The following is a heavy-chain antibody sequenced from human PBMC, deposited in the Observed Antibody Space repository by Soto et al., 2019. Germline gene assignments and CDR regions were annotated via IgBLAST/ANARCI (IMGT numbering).Heavy chain of an antibody. Sequence: SETLSLTCTVSGGSVSSGSYYWSWIRQPPGKGLEWIGYIYYSGSTNYNPSLKSRVTISVDTSKNQFSLKLSSVTAADTAVYYCARDHRIVVVPAAKPEGWFDPWGQGTLVTVSS. V-gene: IGHV4-61*01. D-gene: IGHD2-2*01. CDR2: IYYSGST. CDR1: GGSVSSGSYY. J-gene: IGHJ5*02. CDR3: ARDHRIVVVPAAKPEGWFDP.